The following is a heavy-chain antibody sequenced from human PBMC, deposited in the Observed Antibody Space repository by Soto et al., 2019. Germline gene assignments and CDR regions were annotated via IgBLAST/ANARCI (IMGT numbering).Heavy chain of an antibody. V-gene: IGHV3-33*01. CDR1: GFTFSSYG. J-gene: IGHJ6*02. CDR3: ARVPGRYFDWQIGEDYYYYGMDV. Sequence: QVQLVESGGGVVQPGRSLRLSCAASGFTFSSYGMHWVRQAPGKGLEWVAVIWYDGSNKYYADSVKGRLTISRDNSKNTLYLQMNSLRAEDTAVYYCARVPGRYFDWQIGEDYYYYGMDVWGQGTTVTVSS. D-gene: IGHD3-9*01. CDR2: IWYDGSNK.